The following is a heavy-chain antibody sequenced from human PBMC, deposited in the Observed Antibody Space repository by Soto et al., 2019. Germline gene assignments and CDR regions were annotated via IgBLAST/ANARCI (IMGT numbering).Heavy chain of an antibody. D-gene: IGHD2-21*02. CDR3: ARQRTSVVTQAYFDS. CDR1: GDSINNRSYD. V-gene: IGHV4-39*01. CDR2: IYYSGST. J-gene: IGHJ4*02. Sequence: SETLSLTCTVAGDSINNRSYDWGWIRQQPGKGLELIRIIYYSGSTYNNPSLKSRVSMSVDTSKNQFSLKLRSVTAADTALYYCARQRTSVVTQAYFDSWGQGSLVTVSS.